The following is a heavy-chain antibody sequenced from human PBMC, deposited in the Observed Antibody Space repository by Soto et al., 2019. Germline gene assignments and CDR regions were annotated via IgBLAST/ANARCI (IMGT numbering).Heavy chain of an antibody. V-gene: IGHV3-23*01. CDR3: AKIPLGYGDHAWFDP. CDR1: GFTFSSYA. Sequence: GGSLRFSCAASGFTFSSYAMSWVRQAPGKGLEWVSAISGSGGSTYYADSVKGRFTISRDNSKNTLYLQMNSLRAEDTAVYYCAKIPLGYGDHAWFDPWGQGTLVTVSS. J-gene: IGHJ5*02. D-gene: IGHD4-17*01. CDR2: ISGSGGST.